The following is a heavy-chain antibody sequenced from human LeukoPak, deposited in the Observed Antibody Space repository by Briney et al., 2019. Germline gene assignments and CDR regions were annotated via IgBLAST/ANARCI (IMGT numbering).Heavy chain of an antibody. V-gene: IGHV3-23*01. CDR1: GFTFSSYA. Sequence: GGSLRLSCAAPGFTFSSYAMSWVRQAPGKGLEWVSAISGSGGSTYYADSVKGRFTISRDNSKNTLYLQMNSLRAEDTAVYYCAKVGYDFWSGYHYWGQGTLVTVSS. J-gene: IGHJ4*02. D-gene: IGHD3-3*01. CDR3: AKVGYDFWSGYHY. CDR2: ISGSGGST.